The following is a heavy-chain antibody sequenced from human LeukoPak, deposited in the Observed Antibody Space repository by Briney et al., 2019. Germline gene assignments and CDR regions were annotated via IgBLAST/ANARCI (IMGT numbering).Heavy chain of an antibody. V-gene: IGHV1-2*02. CDR1: GYTFTGYY. CDR3: ARALANGAGENWFDP. J-gene: IGHJ5*02. CDR2: INPNSGGT. D-gene: IGHD3-16*01. Sequence: ASVKVSCKASGYTFTGYYMHWVRQAPGQGLEWMGWINPNSGGTNYAQKFQGRVTMTRDTYISTAYMELSRLRSDNTAVYYCARALANGAGENWFDPWGQGTLVTVSS.